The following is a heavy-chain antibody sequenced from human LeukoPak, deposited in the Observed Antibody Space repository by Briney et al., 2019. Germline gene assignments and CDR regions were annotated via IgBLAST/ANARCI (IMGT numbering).Heavy chain of an antibody. CDR3: VRGGYSSFDY. CDR2: ISGSGSIT. Sequence: GGSLRLSCAASGLTFSSYAMSWVRQAPGKGLEWVSSISGSGSITSYADSVKGRFTISRDNSKNLLYLQMNSLGAEDTAVYYCVRGGYSSFDYWGQGTLVTVSS. J-gene: IGHJ4*02. V-gene: IGHV3-23*01. CDR1: GLTFSSYA. D-gene: IGHD3-10*01.